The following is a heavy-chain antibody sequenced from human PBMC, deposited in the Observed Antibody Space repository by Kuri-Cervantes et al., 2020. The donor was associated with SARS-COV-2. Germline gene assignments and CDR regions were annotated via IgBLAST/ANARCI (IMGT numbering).Heavy chain of an antibody. V-gene: IGHV3-21*01. Sequence: GGSLRLSCAASGFTFSSYSMNWVRQAPGKGLEWVSSISSSSSYIYYADSVKGRFTISRDNAKNSLYLQMNSLRAEDTAVYYCASRPPPGELGELRVSGMWSDAIDIWGQGTMVTVSS. J-gene: IGHJ3*02. D-gene: IGHD1-26*01. CDR3: ASRPPPGELGELRVSGMWSDAIDI. CDR2: ISSSSSYI. CDR1: GFTFSSYS.